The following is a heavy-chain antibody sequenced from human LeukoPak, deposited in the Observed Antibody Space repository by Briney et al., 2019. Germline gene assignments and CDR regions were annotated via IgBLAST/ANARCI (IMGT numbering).Heavy chain of an antibody. Sequence: GGSLRLSCAASGFTFSNHWMYWVRQGPGKELVWISDIDTDGSSTNYADSVKGRFTISRDNAKNTLYLQMNSLGAADTAVYYCVRALGDYWGQGDYWGQGTLVTVSS. CDR2: IDTDGSST. J-gene: IGHJ4*02. D-gene: IGHD3-16*01. CDR1: GFTFSNHW. CDR3: VRALGDYWGQGDY. V-gene: IGHV3-74*01.